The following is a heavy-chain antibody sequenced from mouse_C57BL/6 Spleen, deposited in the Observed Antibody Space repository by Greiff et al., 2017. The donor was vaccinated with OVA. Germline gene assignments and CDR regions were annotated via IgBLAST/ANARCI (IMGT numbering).Heavy chain of an antibody. V-gene: IGHV1-82*01. J-gene: IGHJ2*01. CDR2: IYPGDGDT. Sequence: VQLQQSGPELVKPGASVKISCKASGYAFSSSWMNWVKQRPGKGLEWIGRIYPGDGDTNYNGKFKGKATLTADKSSSTDYTQLSCLTSEDSAVYFYASWDYWGKGTTLTVSS. CDR3: ASWDY. CDR1: GYAFSSSW.